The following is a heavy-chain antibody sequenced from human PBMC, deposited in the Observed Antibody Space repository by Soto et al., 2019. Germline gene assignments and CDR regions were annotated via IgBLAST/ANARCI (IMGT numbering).Heavy chain of an antibody. CDR1: GYTFTSYG. CDR3: ARDGRDTDMVTIYYGMDV. CDR2: ISAYNGNT. Sequence: ASVKVSCKASGYTFTSYGISWVRQAPGQGLDWMGWISAYNGNTNYAQKLQGRVTMTTDTSTSTAYMELRSLRSDDTAVCYCARDGRDTDMVTIYYGMDVWGQGTTVTVSS. J-gene: IGHJ6*02. V-gene: IGHV1-18*04. D-gene: IGHD5-18*01.